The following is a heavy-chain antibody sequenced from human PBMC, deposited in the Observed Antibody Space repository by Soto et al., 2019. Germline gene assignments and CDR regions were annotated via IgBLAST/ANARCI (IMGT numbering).Heavy chain of an antibody. D-gene: IGHD2-2*01. Sequence: QIQLVQSGPEVKKPGASMKVSCKAYDFSFTSHGISWVRQAPGQGLEWMGWISLYNGNTNYAQQFQGRVTMTTDTSASTAYMELRSLRSDDTAMYFCAIYHLELFRFDYWGQGTLVTVSS. J-gene: IGHJ4*02. V-gene: IGHV1-18*04. CDR1: DFSFTSHG. CDR3: AIYHLELFRFDY. CDR2: ISLYNGNT.